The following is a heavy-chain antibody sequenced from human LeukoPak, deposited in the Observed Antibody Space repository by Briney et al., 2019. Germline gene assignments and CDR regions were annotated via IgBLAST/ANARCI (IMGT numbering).Heavy chain of an antibody. CDR1: GFTFSSYG. CDR3: AKVSGSTSSPSHWFDP. V-gene: IGHV3-30*18. D-gene: IGHD2-2*01. Sequence: PGGSLRLSCAASGFTFSSYGMRWVREAPGKGLGWVAVISYDGSNKYYADSVKGRFTISRDNSKNTLYLQMNSLRAEDTAVYYCAKVSGSTSSPSHWFDPWGQGTLVTVSS. CDR2: ISYDGSNK. J-gene: IGHJ5*02.